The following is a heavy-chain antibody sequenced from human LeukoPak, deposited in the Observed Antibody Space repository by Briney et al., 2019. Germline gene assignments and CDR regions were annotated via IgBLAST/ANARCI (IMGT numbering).Heavy chain of an antibody. CDR2: IRYDGSNK. J-gene: IGHJ1*01. D-gene: IGHD6-19*01. CDR1: GLTFSSYG. CDR3: ARGGKRAVAGTRSPQYFQH. Sequence: GGSLRLSCAASGLTFSSYGMHWVRQAPGKGLEWVAYIRYDGSNKYYADSVKGRFTISGDNSKNTLYVQMNSLRAEDTAVYYCARGGKRAVAGTRSPQYFQHWGQGTLVTVSS. V-gene: IGHV3-30*02.